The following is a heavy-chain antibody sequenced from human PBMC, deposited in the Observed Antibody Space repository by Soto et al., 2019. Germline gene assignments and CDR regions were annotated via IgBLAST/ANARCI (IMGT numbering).Heavy chain of an antibody. CDR2: ISYDGSNK. Sequence: GGSLRLSCAASGFTFSSYGMHWVRQAPGKGLEWEAVISYDGSNKYYADSVKGRFTISRDNSKNTLYLQMNSLRAEDTAVYYCAKENILTGYYYFDYWGQGTLVTGSS. CDR1: GFTFSSYG. CDR3: AKENILTGYYYFDY. V-gene: IGHV3-30*18. D-gene: IGHD3-9*01. J-gene: IGHJ4*02.